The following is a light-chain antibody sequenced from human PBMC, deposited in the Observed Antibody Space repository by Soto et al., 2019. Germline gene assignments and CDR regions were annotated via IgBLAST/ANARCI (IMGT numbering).Light chain of an antibody. J-gene: IGLJ1*01. CDR3: CSHSATYTFV. Sequence: SVLTQPRSVSGSPGQSVTISCTGTSSDVGGYNCVSWYQQHPGKAPQLIIYDVTQRPSGVPDRFSGSKSGNTASLSISGLQAEDEADYYCCSHSATYTFVYGIRTKVTV. CDR1: SSDVGGYNC. CDR2: DVT. V-gene: IGLV2-11*01.